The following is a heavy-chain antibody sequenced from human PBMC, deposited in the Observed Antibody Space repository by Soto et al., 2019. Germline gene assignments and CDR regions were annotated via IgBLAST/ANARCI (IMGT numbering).Heavy chain of an antibody. Sequence: AVYGGSFSGYYWSWIRQPPGKGLEWIGEINHSGSTNYNPSLKSRVTISVDTSKNQFSLKLSSVTAADTAVYYCARSGRVQLLDVIRNWFDPWGQGTLVTVSS. CDR1: GGSFSGYY. D-gene: IGHD2-2*01. CDR3: ARSGRVQLLDVIRNWFDP. J-gene: IGHJ5*02. V-gene: IGHV4-34*01. CDR2: INHSGST.